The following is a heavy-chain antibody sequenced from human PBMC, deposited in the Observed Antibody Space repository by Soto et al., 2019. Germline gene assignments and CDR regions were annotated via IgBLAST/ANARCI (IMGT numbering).Heavy chain of an antibody. CDR1: GFTFSSYA. Sequence: EVQLLESGGGLVQPGGSLRLSCAASGFTFSSYAMSWVRQAPGKGLEWVSAISGSGGSTYYADSVKGRFTISRDNSKKTLYLQMNCLGAEDTAVYYCAKSGGVQWLVLGGSYYFDYWGQGTLVTVSS. CDR3: AKSGGVQWLVLGGSYYFDY. J-gene: IGHJ4*02. CDR2: ISGSGGST. D-gene: IGHD6-19*01. V-gene: IGHV3-23*01.